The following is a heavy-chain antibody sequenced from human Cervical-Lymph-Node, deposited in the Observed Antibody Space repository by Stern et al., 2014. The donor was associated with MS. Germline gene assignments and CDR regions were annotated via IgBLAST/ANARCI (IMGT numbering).Heavy chain of an antibody. CDR2: ISYDGDNK. CDR1: GFTFDSYA. CDR3: ARESFSASSRLFDY. D-gene: IGHD3-10*01. J-gene: IGHJ4*02. Sequence: QVQLVESGGGVVQPGRSLRLSCAASGFTFDSYAMHWVRQTPGKGLEWVAVISYDGDNKYYADSVKGRFTISRDNSKNTLNMLMNSRRPEDTAVYYCARESFSASSRLFDYWGQGALVTVTS. V-gene: IGHV3-30-3*01.